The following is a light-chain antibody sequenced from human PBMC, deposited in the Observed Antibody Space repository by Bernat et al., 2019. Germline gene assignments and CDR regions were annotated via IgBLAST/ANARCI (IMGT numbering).Light chain of an antibody. V-gene: IGKV1-33*01. J-gene: IGKJ4*01. Sequence: DIQMTQSPSSLSASVGDRVTITCQASQDISNYLNWYQQKPGKAPKLLIYDASNVETGVPSRFSGSGSGTDFTFTISSLQPEDIATYYCQQYDNLPLTFGGGTNVEIK. CDR2: DAS. CDR3: QQYDNLPLT. CDR1: QDISNY.